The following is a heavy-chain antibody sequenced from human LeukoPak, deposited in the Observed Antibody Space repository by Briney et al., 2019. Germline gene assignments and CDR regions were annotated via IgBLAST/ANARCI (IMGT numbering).Heavy chain of an antibody. CDR3: ARVTVSSSEVIFDY. J-gene: IGHJ4*02. Sequence: GGSLRLSCAASGFTFNTYSMNWVRQAPGKGLEWVSSISSSSDYIYYADSVKGRFTISRDNAKNSLYLQMNSLRVEDTAVYYCARVTVSSSEVIFDYWGQGSLVTVSS. V-gene: IGHV3-21*01. CDR2: ISSSSDYI. CDR1: GFTFNTYS. D-gene: IGHD1-20*01.